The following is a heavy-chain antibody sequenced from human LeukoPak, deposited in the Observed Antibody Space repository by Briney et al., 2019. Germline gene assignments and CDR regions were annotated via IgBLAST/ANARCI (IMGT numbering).Heavy chain of an antibody. J-gene: IGHJ4*02. D-gene: IGHD6-13*01. CDR2: INRDGSTT. V-gene: IGHV3-74*03. CDR3: ASPGIVAAGPFDY. Sequence: GGSLRFSCAASGFSFRYYWMHWVRQAPGKGLVWVSRINRDGSTTTYADSVKGRFTVSRDNAKNTLYLDMNSLRAEDTAVYFCASPGIVAAGPFDYWGQGTLVTVSS. CDR1: GFSFRYYW.